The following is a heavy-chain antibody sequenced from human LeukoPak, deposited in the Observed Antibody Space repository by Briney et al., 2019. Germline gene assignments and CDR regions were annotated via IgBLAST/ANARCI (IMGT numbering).Heavy chain of an antibody. CDR2: ISGSDGST. CDR3: AKEATP. V-gene: IGHV3-23*01. Sequence: GGSLRLSCATSGFTFSTNDMSWVRQAPGKGLEWVSAISGSDGSTYYADSVKGRFTISRDNSKNTLYLLMHSLRAEDTAVYHCAKEATPWGQGTLVTVSS. J-gene: IGHJ5*02. D-gene: IGHD5-12*01. CDR1: GFTFSTND.